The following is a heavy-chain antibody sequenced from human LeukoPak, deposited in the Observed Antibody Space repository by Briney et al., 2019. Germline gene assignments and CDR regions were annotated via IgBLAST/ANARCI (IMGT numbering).Heavy chain of an antibody. J-gene: IGHJ4*02. CDR3: ARDPAGGDY. Sequence: GGSLRLSCAASGFIFSNYNMNWVRQAPGKGLEWVSYISSSSTIFYADSVKGRFTISRDNVKNSLYLQMNSLRAEDTAMYYCARDPAGGDYWGQGTLVTVSS. CDR2: ISSSSTI. V-gene: IGHV3-48*01. CDR1: GFIFSNYN.